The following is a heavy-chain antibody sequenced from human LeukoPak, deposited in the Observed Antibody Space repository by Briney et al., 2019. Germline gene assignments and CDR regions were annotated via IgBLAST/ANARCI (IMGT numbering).Heavy chain of an antibody. CDR1: GGSISSSSYY. Sequence: SETLSLTCTVSGGSISSSSYYWGWIRQPPGKGLEWIGSIYYSGSTYYNPSLKSRVTISVDTSKNQFSLKLSSVTAADTAVYYCAREDYYDSSGYYGRYMDVWGKGTTVTVSS. CDR2: IYYSGST. D-gene: IGHD3-22*01. V-gene: IGHV4-39*07. CDR3: AREDYYDSSGYYGRYMDV. J-gene: IGHJ6*03.